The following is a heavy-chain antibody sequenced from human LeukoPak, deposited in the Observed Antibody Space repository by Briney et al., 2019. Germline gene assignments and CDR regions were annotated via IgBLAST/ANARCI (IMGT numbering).Heavy chain of an antibody. D-gene: IGHD2-15*01. Sequence: SETLSLTCTVPGGSISSYYGSWIRQPPGKGLEWIGYIYYSGSTNYNPSLKSRVTISVDTSKNQFSLKLSSVTAADTAVYYCARGVGSSHYFDYWGQGTLVTVSS. CDR1: GGSISSYY. CDR2: IYYSGST. J-gene: IGHJ4*02. V-gene: IGHV4-59*08. CDR3: ARGVGSSHYFDY.